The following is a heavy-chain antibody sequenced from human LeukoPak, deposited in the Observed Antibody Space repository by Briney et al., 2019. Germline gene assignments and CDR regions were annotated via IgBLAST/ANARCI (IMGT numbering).Heavy chain of an antibody. Sequence: GGSLRLSCAASGFTFSRYWMSWVRQAPGKGLEWVSAISGSGGSTYYADSVKGRFTISRDNSKNTLYLQMNSLRAEDTAVYYCAKKTDFWSGYFASWGQGTLVTVSS. CDR1: GFTFSRYW. D-gene: IGHD3-3*01. J-gene: IGHJ5*02. CDR2: ISGSGGST. V-gene: IGHV3-23*01. CDR3: AKKTDFWSGYFAS.